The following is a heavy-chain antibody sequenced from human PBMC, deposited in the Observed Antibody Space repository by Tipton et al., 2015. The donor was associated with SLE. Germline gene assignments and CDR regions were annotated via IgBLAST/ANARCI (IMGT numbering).Heavy chain of an antibody. CDR1: DGSISSHY. Sequence: TLSLTCTVSDGSISSHYWSWIRHPPGKGLEWIGYIYHSGSTYYNPSLKSRVTISVDTSKNQFSLKLRSVSGADTAVYYCARHDDGSGYSCGGQGPLVTVSS. CDR2: IYHSGST. CDR3: ARHDDGSGYSC. J-gene: IGHJ4*02. D-gene: IGHD3-22*01. V-gene: IGHV4-59*08.